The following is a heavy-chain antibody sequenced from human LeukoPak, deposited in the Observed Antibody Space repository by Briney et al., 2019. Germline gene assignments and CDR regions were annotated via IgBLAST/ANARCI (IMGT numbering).Heavy chain of an antibody. CDR1: GGSISSYY. J-gene: IGHJ4*02. CDR2: IYYSGST. Sequence: SETLSLTCTVSGGSISSYYWSWIRQPPGKGLEWIGYIYYSGSTNYNPSLKSRVTISVDTSKNQFSLKLSSVTAADTAVYYCARHPLGILTGYPKYYFDYWGQGTLVTVSS. V-gene: IGHV4-59*08. D-gene: IGHD3-9*01. CDR3: ARHPLGILTGYPKYYFDY.